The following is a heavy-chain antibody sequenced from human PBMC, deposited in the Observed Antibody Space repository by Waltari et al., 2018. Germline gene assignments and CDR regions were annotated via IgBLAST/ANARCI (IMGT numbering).Heavy chain of an antibody. V-gene: IGHV4-38-2*02. CDR3: VRGTYNQPSN. D-gene: IGHD1-1*01. J-gene: IGHJ4*02. CDR2: IYHSGNT. CDR1: GSSINSDSY. Sequence: QVQLQASGPGLVKSSETLCLTYTASGSSINSDSYWGWIRQPPGKGLEWIGSIYHSGNTYYNLSRKSRVTLSLDTSKNQFSLSLSSVTAADTAVYYCVRGTYNQPSNWGQGTLVTVSS.